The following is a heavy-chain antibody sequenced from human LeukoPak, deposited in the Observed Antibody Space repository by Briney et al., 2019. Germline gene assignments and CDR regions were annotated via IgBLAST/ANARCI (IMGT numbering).Heavy chain of an antibody. CDR1: GGSISSGSYY. CDR2: IYTSGST. V-gene: IGHV4-61*02. D-gene: IGHD6-13*01. Sequence: SETLSLTCTVSGGSISSGSYYWSWIRQPAGKGLEWIGRIYTSGSTNYNPSLKSRVTISVDTSKNQFSLRLSSVTAADTAAYYCARDLAIAAAGKTNWFDPWGQGTLVTVSS. CDR3: ARDLAIAAAGKTNWFDP. J-gene: IGHJ5*02.